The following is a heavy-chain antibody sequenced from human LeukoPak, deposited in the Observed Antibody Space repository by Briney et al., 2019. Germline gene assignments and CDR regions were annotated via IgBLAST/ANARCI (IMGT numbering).Heavy chain of an antibody. J-gene: IGHJ4*02. D-gene: IGHD5-18*01. Sequence: SVKVSCKASGGTFSSYAISWARQAPGQGLEWMGGIIPIFGTANYAQKFQGRVTITADESTSTAYMELSSLRSEDTAVYYCARDKAPGGSYGYALDYWGQGTLVTVSS. V-gene: IGHV1-69*13. CDR3: ARDKAPGGSYGYALDY. CDR1: GGTFSSYA. CDR2: IIPIFGTA.